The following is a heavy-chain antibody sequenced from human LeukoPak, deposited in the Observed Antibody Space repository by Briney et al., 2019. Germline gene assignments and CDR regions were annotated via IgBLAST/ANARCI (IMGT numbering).Heavy chain of an antibody. Sequence: PGGSLRLSCAASGFTFSSYGMHWVRQAPGKGLEWVAFIRYDGSNKYYADSVKGRFTISRDNSKNTLYLQMNSLRAEDTAVYYCASPASIVVVTDPWGQGTLVTVSS. V-gene: IGHV3-30*02. CDR3: ASPASIVVVTDP. CDR1: GFTFSSYG. D-gene: IGHD2-21*02. CDR2: IRYDGSNK. J-gene: IGHJ5*02.